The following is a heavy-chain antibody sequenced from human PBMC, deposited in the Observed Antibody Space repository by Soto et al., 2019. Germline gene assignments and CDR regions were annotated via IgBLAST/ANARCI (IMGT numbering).Heavy chain of an antibody. CDR2: ISAYNGNT. J-gene: IGHJ5*02. CDR1: GYTFTSYG. Sequence: ASVKVSCKASGYTFTSYGISWVRQAPGQGLEWMGWISAYNGNTNYAQKLQGRVTMTTDTSTSTAYMELRSLRSDDTAVYYCARVKAPGVVVVVAANSGWFDPWGQGTLVTVSS. V-gene: IGHV1-18*01. CDR3: ARVKAPGVVVVVAANSGWFDP. D-gene: IGHD2-15*01.